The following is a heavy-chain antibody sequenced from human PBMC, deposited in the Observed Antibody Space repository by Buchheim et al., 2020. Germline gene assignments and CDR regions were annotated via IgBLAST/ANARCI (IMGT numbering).Heavy chain of an antibody. J-gene: IGHJ4*02. Sequence: EVQLVESGGGLVQPGGSLRLSCAASGFTFSSYWMSWVRQAPGKGLEWVANIKQDGSQINYVDSVRGRFTISRDNAKNSLYLQMNSLRAEDTAVYYCVAGIAAAGPREVDYWGQGTL. CDR3: VAGIAAAGPREVDY. V-gene: IGHV3-7*01. CDR1: GFTFSSYW. CDR2: IKQDGSQI. D-gene: IGHD6-13*01.